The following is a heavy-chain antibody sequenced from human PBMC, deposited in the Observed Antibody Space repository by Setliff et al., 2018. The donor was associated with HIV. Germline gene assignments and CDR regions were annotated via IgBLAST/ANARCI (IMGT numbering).Heavy chain of an antibody. CDR1: GASISSHY. Sequence: PSETLSLTCTVSGASISSHYWSCIRQSPGKGLEWIGSIYYSETTNNNPSLKSRVTISVDTSKNQFSLKLRSVTAADTAVYYCARDPGGLYCRSTSCQGGCFDPWGQGTLVTVS. D-gene: IGHD2-2*01. CDR2: IYYSETT. J-gene: IGHJ5*02. CDR3: ARDPGGLYCRSTSCQGGCFDP. V-gene: IGHV4-59*11.